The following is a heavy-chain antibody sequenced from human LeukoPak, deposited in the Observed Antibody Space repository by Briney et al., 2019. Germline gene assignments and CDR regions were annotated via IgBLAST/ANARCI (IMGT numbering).Heavy chain of an antibody. V-gene: IGHV4-39*07. D-gene: IGHD3-10*01. J-gene: IGHJ6*03. Sequence: SETLSLTCTVSGGSISSSSYYWGWIRPPPGKGLEWLRNIYYSGNTYYNPSLRGRITISVDTSKNQFSLKLSSVADAAAAVYSCARGGGHYYHYRDVGGKGT. CDR1: GGSISSSSYY. CDR3: ARGGGHYYHYRDV. CDR2: IYYSGNT.